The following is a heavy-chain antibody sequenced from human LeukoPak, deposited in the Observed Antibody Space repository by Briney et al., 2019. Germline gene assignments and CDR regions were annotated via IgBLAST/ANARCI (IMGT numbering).Heavy chain of an antibody. CDR1: GYTFTGYY. CDR3: ARARGQWLIQKRYYFDY. D-gene: IGHD6-19*01. V-gene: IGHV1-2*02. CDR2: INPNSGGT. Sequence: ASVKVSCKASGYTFTGYYMHWVRQAPGQGLGWMGWINPNSGGTNYAQKFQGRVTMTRDTSISTAYMELSRLRSDDTAVYYCARARGQWLIQKRYYFDYWGQGTLVTVSS. J-gene: IGHJ4*02.